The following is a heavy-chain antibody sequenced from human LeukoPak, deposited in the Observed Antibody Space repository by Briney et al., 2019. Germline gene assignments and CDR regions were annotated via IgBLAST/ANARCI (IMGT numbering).Heavy chain of an antibody. V-gene: IGHV4-59*01. CDR2: IYYSGST. J-gene: IGHJ4*02. Sequence: SETLSLTCTVPGGAISSYYCSWVRQPPGRGLEWIGYIYYSGSTNYNPSLKSRVTISVDTSKNQFSLKLSSVTAADTAVYYCARGRPQPYRYFDWLLEPPDYWGQGTLVTVSS. CDR3: ARGRPQPYRYFDWLLEPPDY. D-gene: IGHD3-9*01. CDR1: GGAISSYY.